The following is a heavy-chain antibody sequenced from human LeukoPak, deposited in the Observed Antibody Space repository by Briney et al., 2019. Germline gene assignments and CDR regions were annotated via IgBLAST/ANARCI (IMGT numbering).Heavy chain of an antibody. Sequence: GRSLRLSCAASGFTFSSYAMHWVRQAPGKGLEWVAVISYDGSNKYYADSVKGRFTISRDNSKNTLYLQMNSLRAEDTAVYYCARDTDSSGWYSFFDYWGQGTLVTVSS. CDR2: ISYDGSNK. CDR3: ARDTDSSGWYSFFDY. V-gene: IGHV3-30*04. J-gene: IGHJ4*02. D-gene: IGHD6-19*01. CDR1: GFTFSSYA.